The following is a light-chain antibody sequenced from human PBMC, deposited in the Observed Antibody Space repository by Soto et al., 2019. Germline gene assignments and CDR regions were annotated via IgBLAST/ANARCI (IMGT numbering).Light chain of an antibody. Sequence: EIVLTQSPATLSLSPGERATLSCRASQSVSSYLAWYQQKPGQAPRLLIYASVTRATGIPDRFSGSASGTDFTLTINRQEPEDFAVYYCQLYGNSPPFGQGTRLEIK. V-gene: IGKV3-11*01. CDR2: ASV. CDR3: QLYGNSPP. J-gene: IGKJ5*01. CDR1: QSVSSY.